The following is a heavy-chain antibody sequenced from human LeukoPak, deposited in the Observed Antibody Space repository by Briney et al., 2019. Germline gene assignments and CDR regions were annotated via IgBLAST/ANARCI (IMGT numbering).Heavy chain of an antibody. Sequence: PGGSLRFSCAASRFTYSNYWMSWVRQAPGKGLEWVANMRQDGSEINYADSVKGRFTISRDNAKNSLYLQMNSLRVEDTAVYYCARVSGDGESSYRALDIWGQGTMVTVSS. J-gene: IGHJ3*02. V-gene: IGHV3-7*01. CDR2: MRQDGSEI. CDR1: RFTYSNYW. D-gene: IGHD1-26*01. CDR3: ARVSGDGESSYRALDI.